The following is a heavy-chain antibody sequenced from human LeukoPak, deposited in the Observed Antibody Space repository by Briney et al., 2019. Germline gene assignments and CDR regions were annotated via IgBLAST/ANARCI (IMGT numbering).Heavy chain of an antibody. CDR1: GYSFTSYW. J-gene: IGHJ3*02. CDR2: IFPGDSDT. Sequence: GESLKISCKGSGYSFTSYWIAWVRQMPGGGLEWMGIIFPGDSDTRYSPSFQGQVTISADKSISTAYLQWSSLKASDTALYYCARRISVTTSRAFDMWGQGTMVTVSP. D-gene: IGHD1-14*01. CDR3: ARRISVTTSRAFDM. V-gene: IGHV5-51*01.